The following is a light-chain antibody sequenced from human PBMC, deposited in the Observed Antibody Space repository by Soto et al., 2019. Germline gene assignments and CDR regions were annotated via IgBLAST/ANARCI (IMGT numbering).Light chain of an antibody. V-gene: IGKV1-33*01. CDR3: QQYENRPYT. CDR2: DAS. CDR1: PDISKF. J-gene: IGKJ3*01. Sequence: DLQMNHSPSSLSASIGDRVSFTCQASPDISKFLNCYQHKPGQAPSLLINDASKSHFGVPSRFSGSGSGTDFTFTISSLQPEDNATYYCQQYENRPYTFGPGTKVDI.